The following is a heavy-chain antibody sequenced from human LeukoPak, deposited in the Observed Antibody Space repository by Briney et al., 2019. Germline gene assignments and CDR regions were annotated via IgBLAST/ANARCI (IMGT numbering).Heavy chain of an antibody. CDR2: IKQDGSEK. J-gene: IGHJ3*02. Sequence: RPGGSLRLSCAASGFTFSSYAMSWVRQAPGKGLEWVANIKQDGSEKYYVDSVKGRFTISRDNAKKSLYLQMNSLRAEDTAVYYCARVYSEDWVVTATDAFDIWGQGTMVTVSS. CDR3: ARVYSEDWVVTATDAFDI. D-gene: IGHD2-21*02. CDR1: GFTFSSYA. V-gene: IGHV3-7*01.